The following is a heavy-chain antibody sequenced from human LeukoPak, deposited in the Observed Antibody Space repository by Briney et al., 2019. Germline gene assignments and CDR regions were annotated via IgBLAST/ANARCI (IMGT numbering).Heavy chain of an antibody. CDR3: ARGDVDPYVFDI. CDR2: INHSGST. D-gene: IGHD3-10*02. Sequence: PSETLSLTCAVYGGSFSRYYWNWIRQPPGKGLGWIGEINHSGSTNYNPSLKSRVTISVDTSKNQFSLKVNSVIAADTAVYYCARGDVDPYVFDIWGQGTMVTVSS. V-gene: IGHV4-34*01. J-gene: IGHJ3*02. CDR1: GGSFSRYY.